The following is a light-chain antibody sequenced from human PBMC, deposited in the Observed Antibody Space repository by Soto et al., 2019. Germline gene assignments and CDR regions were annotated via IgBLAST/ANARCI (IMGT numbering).Light chain of an antibody. V-gene: IGKV3-15*01. J-gene: IGKJ1*01. CDR3: QQYHNWPQWT. CDR1: QSVSIN. CDR2: GAS. Sequence: EIVMTQSPATLSVFQGERATLSCRASQSVSINFAWSQQKPGQAPRPLIYGASTRATGIPAKFSGSRSGTEFTITISSLQSEDFAVYHWQQYHNWPQWTFGQWN.